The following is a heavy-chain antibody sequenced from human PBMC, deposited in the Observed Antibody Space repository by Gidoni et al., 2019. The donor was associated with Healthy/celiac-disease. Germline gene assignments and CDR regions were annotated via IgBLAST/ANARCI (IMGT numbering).Heavy chain of an antibody. CDR2: IYYSGST. CDR1: GGSISSSSYY. D-gene: IGHD3-10*01. Sequence: QLQLQESGPGLVTPSETLSLTCTVSGGSISSSSYYWGWIRQPPGKGLEWIGSIYYSGSTYYNPSLKSRVTISVDTSKNQFSLKLSSVTAADTAVYYCARCPGYGSGSYYPTSEFDYWGQGTLVTVSS. J-gene: IGHJ4*02. CDR3: ARCPGYGSGSYYPTSEFDY. V-gene: IGHV4-39*07.